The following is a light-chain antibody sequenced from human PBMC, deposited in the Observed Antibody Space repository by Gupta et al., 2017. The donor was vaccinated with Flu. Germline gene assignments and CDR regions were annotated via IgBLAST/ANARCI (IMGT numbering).Light chain of an antibody. Sequence: DIKLTQSPSFLSPSLGDRVTITCRASQGISSYLAWYQQKPGKAPKLLIYAASTLQSGVPSRFSGSGSGTEFTLTISSLQPEDFSTYFCQQLNSYPFTFGGGTKVEIK. J-gene: IGKJ4*01. CDR2: AAS. CDR1: QGISSY. V-gene: IGKV1-9*01. CDR3: QQLNSYPFT.